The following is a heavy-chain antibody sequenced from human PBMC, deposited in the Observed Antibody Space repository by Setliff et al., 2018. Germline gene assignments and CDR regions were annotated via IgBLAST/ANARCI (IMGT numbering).Heavy chain of an antibody. J-gene: IGHJ6*03. D-gene: IGHD6-19*01. V-gene: IGHV4-4*07. CDR2: IYIGGSA. Sequence: SETLSLTCTVSGGSISSYYWSWIRQPAGKGLEWIGHIYIGGSANYNPSLKSRVTMSIDTSKNQFSPKLNSATAADMAVYYCAREQWLDPPGYYYMDVWAKGTTVTVSS. CDR3: AREQWLDPPGYYYMDV. CDR1: GGSISSYY.